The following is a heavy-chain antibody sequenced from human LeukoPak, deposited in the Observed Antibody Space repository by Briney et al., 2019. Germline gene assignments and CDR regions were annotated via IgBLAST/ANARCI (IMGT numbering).Heavy chain of an antibody. Sequence: SETLSLTCTVSGVSISSGSYYWSWIRQPAGKGLEWVGRIYSSGSTNYNPSLKSRVTISVDTSKNQFSLKLSSVTAADTAVYYCAGDGIVVVPAAYKRGSGSYSALDVWGKGTTVTVSP. V-gene: IGHV4-61*02. CDR1: GVSISSGSYY. J-gene: IGHJ6*04. CDR2: IYSSGST. D-gene: IGHD2-2*01. CDR3: AGDGIVVVPAAYKRGSGSYSALDV.